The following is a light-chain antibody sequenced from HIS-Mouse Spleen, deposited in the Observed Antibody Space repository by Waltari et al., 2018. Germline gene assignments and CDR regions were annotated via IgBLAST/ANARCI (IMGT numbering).Light chain of an antibody. J-gene: IGKJ2*01. Sequence: EIVMTQSPATLSVSPGERATLSCRASQSVSSNLAWYQQKPGQAPRLLIYGASTRATGIPARFICSGSGTEFTLTISSLQSEDFAVYYCQQYNNWPPYTFGQGTKLEIK. CDR3: QQYNNWPPYT. V-gene: IGKV3-15*01. CDR1: QSVSSN. CDR2: GAS.